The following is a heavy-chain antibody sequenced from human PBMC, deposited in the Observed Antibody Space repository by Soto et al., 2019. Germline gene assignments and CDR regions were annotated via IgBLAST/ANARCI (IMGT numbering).Heavy chain of an antibody. Sequence: QVQLVQSGAEVKKPGSSVKVSCKASGGTFSSYAISWVRQAPGQGLEWMRGIIPIFGTANYAQKFQGRVTITADKSTSTAYMELSSLRSEDTAVYYCVVLLWFGELEYYYYYGMDVWGQGTTVTVSS. V-gene: IGHV1-69*06. CDR2: IIPIFGTA. D-gene: IGHD3-10*01. J-gene: IGHJ6*02. CDR3: VVLLWFGELEYYYYYGMDV. CDR1: GGTFSSYA.